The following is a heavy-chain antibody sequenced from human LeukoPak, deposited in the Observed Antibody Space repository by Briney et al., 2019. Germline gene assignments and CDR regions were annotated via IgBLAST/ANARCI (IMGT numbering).Heavy chain of an antibody. J-gene: IGHJ4*02. V-gene: IGHV4-30-2*01. Sequence: SETLSLTCAVSGGSISSGGYSWSWIRQPPGKGLEWIGYIYHSGSTYYNPSLKSRVTISVDRSKNQFSLKLSSVTAAGTAVYYCARALGYCSGGSCYRGVYFDYWGQGTLVTVSS. D-gene: IGHD2-15*01. CDR1: GGSISSGGYS. CDR3: ARALGYCSGGSCYRGVYFDY. CDR2: IYHSGST.